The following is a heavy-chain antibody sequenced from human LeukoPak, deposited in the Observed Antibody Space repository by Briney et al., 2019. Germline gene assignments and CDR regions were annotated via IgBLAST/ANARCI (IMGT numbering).Heavy chain of an antibody. CDR1: GGSISSSSYY. Sequence: PSETLSLTCTVSGGSISSSSYYWGWIRQPPGKGLEWIGSIYYSGSTYYNPSLKSRVTISVDTSKNQFSLKLSSVTAADTAVYYCARDHVSSSYFDYWAREPWSPSPQ. CDR2: IYYSGST. D-gene: IGHD6-6*01. V-gene: IGHV4-39*07. CDR3: ARDHVSSSYFDY. J-gene: IGHJ4*02.